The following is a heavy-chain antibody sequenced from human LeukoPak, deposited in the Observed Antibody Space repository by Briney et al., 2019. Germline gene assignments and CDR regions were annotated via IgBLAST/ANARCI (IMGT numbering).Heavy chain of an antibody. V-gene: IGHV3-48*03. J-gene: IGHJ6*02. Sequence: PGGSLRLSCAASGFTFSSYEMNWVRPPPGKRLAWVSYISSRGSTIYYADSVKGRFTISRDNAKTSLYLQMNSLRAEHTPVYYCAGEGSSGSYYYGMDVWGQGTTVTVSS. CDR2: ISSRGSTI. D-gene: IGHD3-22*01. CDR1: GFTFSSYE. CDR3: AGEGSSGSYYYGMDV.